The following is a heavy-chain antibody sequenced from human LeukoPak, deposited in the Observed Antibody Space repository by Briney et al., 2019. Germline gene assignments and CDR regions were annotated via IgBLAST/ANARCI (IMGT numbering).Heavy chain of an antibody. J-gene: IGHJ4*02. CDR2: IYSTGST. CDR3: AGGRDYYDSSAYGSVSSFDH. Sequence: SETLSLTCTVSGGSISSYYWSWIRQPAGKGLEWIGRIYSTGSTNYSPSLKSRVTMSVDTSKNQFSLRLSSVTAADTAVYYCAGGRDYYDSSAYGSVSSFDHWGQGTLVTVSS. V-gene: IGHV4-4*07. D-gene: IGHD3-22*01. CDR1: GGSISSYY.